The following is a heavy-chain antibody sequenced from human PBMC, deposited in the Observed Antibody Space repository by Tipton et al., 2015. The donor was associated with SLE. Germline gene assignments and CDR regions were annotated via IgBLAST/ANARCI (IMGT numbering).Heavy chain of an antibody. V-gene: IGHV4-59*08. J-gene: IGHJ4*02. D-gene: IGHD6-6*01. CDR1: GGSISSYY. CDR2: IYYSGST. CDR3: ASLPDSSSDFFDY. Sequence: LRLSCTVSGGSISSYYWSWIRQPPGKGLEWIGYIYYSGSTNYNPSLKSRVTISVDTSKNQFSLKLSSVTAADTAVYYCASLPDSSSDFFDYWGQGTLVTVSS.